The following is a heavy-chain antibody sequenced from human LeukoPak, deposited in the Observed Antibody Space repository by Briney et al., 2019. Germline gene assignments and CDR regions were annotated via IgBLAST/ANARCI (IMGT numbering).Heavy chain of an antibody. CDR3: ARRKRGYGDYFWDY. CDR2: INHSGST. CDR1: GGSFSGYY. D-gene: IGHD4-17*01. J-gene: IGHJ4*02. V-gene: IGHV4-34*01. Sequence: PSETLSLTCAVYGGSFSGYYWSWIRQPPGKGLEWIGEINHSGSTNYNPSLKSRVTISVDTSKNQFSLKLSSVTAADTAVYYCARRKRGYGDYFWDYWGQGTLVTVSS.